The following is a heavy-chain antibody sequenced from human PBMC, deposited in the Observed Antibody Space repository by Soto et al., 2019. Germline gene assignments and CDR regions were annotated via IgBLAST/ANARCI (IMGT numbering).Heavy chain of an antibody. V-gene: IGHV3-7*05. CDR1: DFTFCRYW. CDR2: IDQDGGEK. Sequence: EVQLVESGGGLVQPGGSLRLSCAASDFTFCRYWMGWVRQAPGKGLEWVANIDQDGGEKYYVDSVKGRFTISRDNGNISLYLEMNSLRGEDTAVYFCERLVYRISWGGRFDPWGQGALITVSS. D-gene: IGHD2-8*01. J-gene: IGHJ5*02. CDR3: ERLVYRISWGGRFDP.